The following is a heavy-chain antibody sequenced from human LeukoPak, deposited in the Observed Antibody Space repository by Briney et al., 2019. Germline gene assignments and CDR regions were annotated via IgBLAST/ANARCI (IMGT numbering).Heavy chain of an antibody. J-gene: IGHJ5*02. V-gene: IGHV3-23*01. CDR3: AKDRRQLGGGFDP. Sequence: MNXVXQXXXXXXXXXSGISGSGDSTYYADSVKGRFTISRDTSKNTLYLQMSSLRAEDTAVYYCAKDRRQLGGGFDPWGQGTLVTVSS. CDR2: ISGSGDST. D-gene: IGHD6-6*01.